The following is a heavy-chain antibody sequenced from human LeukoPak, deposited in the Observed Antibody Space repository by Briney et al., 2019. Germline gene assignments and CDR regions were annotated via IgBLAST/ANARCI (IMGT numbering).Heavy chain of an antibody. Sequence: PSQTLSLTCTVSGGSISSGSYYWSWIRQPAGKRLEWIGRIYTSGSTNYNPSLKSRVTISVDTSKNQFSLKLSSVTAADTAVYYCARDAREYDYVWGSYRSNWFDPWGQGTLVTVSS. V-gene: IGHV4-61*02. CDR1: GGSISSGSYY. J-gene: IGHJ5*02. D-gene: IGHD3-16*02. CDR3: ARDAREYDYVWGSYRSNWFDP. CDR2: IYTSGST.